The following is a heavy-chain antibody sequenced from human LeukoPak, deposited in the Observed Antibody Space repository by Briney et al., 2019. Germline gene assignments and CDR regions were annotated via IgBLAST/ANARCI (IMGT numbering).Heavy chain of an antibody. J-gene: IGHJ4*02. CDR3: ARDEFQMATISAAY. Sequence: GGSLRLSCSASGFTFSSYSMNWVRQAPGKGLELVSSISSSSSYIYYADSVKGRFTISRDNAKNSLYLQMNSLRAEDTAAYYCARDEFQMATISAAYWGQGTLVTVSS. CDR2: ISSSSSYI. CDR1: GFTFSSYS. V-gene: IGHV3-21*01. D-gene: IGHD5-12*01.